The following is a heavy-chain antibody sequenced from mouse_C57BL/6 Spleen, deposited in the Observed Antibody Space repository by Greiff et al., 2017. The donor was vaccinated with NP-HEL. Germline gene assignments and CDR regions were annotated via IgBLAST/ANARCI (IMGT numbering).Heavy chain of an antibody. CDR1: GFTFSSYG. D-gene: IGHD4-1*01. Sequence: EVQRVESGGDLVKPGGSLKLSCAASGFTFSSYGMSWVRQTPDKRLEWVATISSGGSYTYYPDSVKGRFTISRDNAKNTLYLQMSSLKSEDTAMYYCARHRNWDAVDYWGQGTTLTVSS. J-gene: IGHJ2*01. V-gene: IGHV5-6*01. CDR3: ARHRNWDAVDY. CDR2: ISSGGSYT.